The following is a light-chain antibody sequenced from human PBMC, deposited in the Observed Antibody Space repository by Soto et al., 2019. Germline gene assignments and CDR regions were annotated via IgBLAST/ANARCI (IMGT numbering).Light chain of an antibody. CDR2: RNN. V-gene: IGLV1-47*01. J-gene: IGLJ2*01. CDR3: ASWVDSLGGRGV. Sequence: QSVLTQPPSASGTPGQRVTISCSGSSSNIGSNYVYWYQQLPGTAPKLLIYRNNQRPSGVPDRFSGSTSGTSASLAISGLRSEDESEHYCASWVDSLGGRGVFGGGTKVTVL. CDR1: SSNIGSNY.